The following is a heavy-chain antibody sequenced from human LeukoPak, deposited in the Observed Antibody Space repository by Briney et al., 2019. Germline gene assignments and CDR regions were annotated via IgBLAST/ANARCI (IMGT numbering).Heavy chain of an antibody. J-gene: IGHJ4*02. CDR2: IIPIFGTA. Sequence: SVKVSCKASGYTFTRYYMNWVRQAPGQGLEWMGGIIPIFGTANYAQKFQGRVTITADESTSTAYMELSSLRSEDTAVYYCAREPLDAGDSSGQTGGWGQGTLVTVSS. CDR1: GYTFTRYY. V-gene: IGHV1-69*13. D-gene: IGHD3-22*01. CDR3: AREPLDAGDSSGQTGG.